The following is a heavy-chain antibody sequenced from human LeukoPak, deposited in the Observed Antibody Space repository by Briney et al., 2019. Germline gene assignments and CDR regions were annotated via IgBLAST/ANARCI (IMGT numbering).Heavy chain of an antibody. Sequence: PGGSLRLSCAASGFTFSSYSMNWVRQAPGKGLEWVSYISSSSSTIYYADSVKGRFTISRDNAKNSLYLQMNSLRAEDTAVYYCAILIADYDYVWGSYHPDYWGQGTLVTVSS. CDR2: ISSSSSTI. V-gene: IGHV3-48*01. CDR3: AILIADYDYVWGSYHPDY. CDR1: GFTFSSYS. J-gene: IGHJ4*02. D-gene: IGHD3-16*02.